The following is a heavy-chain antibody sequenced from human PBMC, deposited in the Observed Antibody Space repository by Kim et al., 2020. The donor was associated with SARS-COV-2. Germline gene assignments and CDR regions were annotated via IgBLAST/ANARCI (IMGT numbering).Heavy chain of an antibody. CDR3: ARTSSGRDDAFDI. D-gene: IGHD3-22*01. V-gene: IGHV4-31*03. Sequence: SETLSLTCTVSGGSISSGGYYWSWIRQHPGKGLEWIGYIYYSGSTYYNPSLKSRVTISVDTSKNQFSLKLSSVTAADTAVYYCARTSSGRDDAFDIWGQGTMVTVSS. CDR2: IYYSGST. CDR1: GGSISSGGYY. J-gene: IGHJ3*02.